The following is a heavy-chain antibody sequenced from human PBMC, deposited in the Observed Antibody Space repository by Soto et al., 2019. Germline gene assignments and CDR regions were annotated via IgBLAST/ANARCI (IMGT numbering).Heavy chain of an antibody. CDR2: IKSKTDGGTT. J-gene: IGHJ4*02. Sequence: EVQLVESGGGLVKPGGSLRLSCAASGFTFSNAWMSWVRQAPGKGLEWVGRIKSKTDGGTTDYAAPVKGRFTISRDNSKNTLYLQMNSLRAEDTAVYYCAKLTYSYGYAIGRFDYWGQGTLVTVSS. CDR1: GFTFSNAW. V-gene: IGHV3-15*01. D-gene: IGHD5-18*01. CDR3: AKLTYSYGYAIGRFDY.